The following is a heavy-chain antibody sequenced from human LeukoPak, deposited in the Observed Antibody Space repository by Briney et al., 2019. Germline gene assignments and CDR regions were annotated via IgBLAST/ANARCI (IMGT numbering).Heavy chain of an antibody. CDR1: GYSSISYG. Sequence: GASVKVSCKASGYSSISYGIGWVRQAPGQGLEWMGWISGHNGQTSYAQKLQGRVTMTTETSTSTVYMELRSLRSDDTAVYYCARWGPDFWSDYYPFDYWGQGTLVIVSS. CDR3: ARWGPDFWSDYYPFDY. D-gene: IGHD3-3*01. J-gene: IGHJ4*02. CDR2: ISGHNGQT. V-gene: IGHV1-18*01.